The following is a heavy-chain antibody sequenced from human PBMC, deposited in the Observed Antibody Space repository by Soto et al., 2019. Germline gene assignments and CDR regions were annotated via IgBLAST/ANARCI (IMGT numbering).Heavy chain of an antibody. D-gene: IGHD2-15*01. Sequence: SVKVSCKASGGTLSSYTFSWVRQAPGQGLELMGWVIPNLGVTNYAKKFQGRFTIVMDTSISTAYMELSRLRSDDTAVYYCARALFAPLGYCSGACTAFDYWGQGTLVTVSS. CDR1: GGTLSSYT. CDR2: VIPNLGVT. J-gene: IGHJ4*02. CDR3: ARALFAPLGYCSGACTAFDY. V-gene: IGHV1-69*10.